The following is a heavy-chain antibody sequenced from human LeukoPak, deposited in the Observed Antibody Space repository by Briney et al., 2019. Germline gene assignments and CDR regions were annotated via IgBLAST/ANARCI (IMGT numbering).Heavy chain of an antibody. J-gene: IGHJ3*02. Sequence: PSETLSLTCTVSGGSISSGDYYWSWIRQPPGKGLEWIGYIYYSGSTYYNPSLKSRVTISVDTSKNQFSLKLSSVTAADTAVYYCAREKGQLVGAFDIWGQGTMVTVSS. D-gene: IGHD6-6*01. CDR1: GGSISSGDYY. CDR3: AREKGQLVGAFDI. V-gene: IGHV4-30-4*08. CDR2: IYYSGST.